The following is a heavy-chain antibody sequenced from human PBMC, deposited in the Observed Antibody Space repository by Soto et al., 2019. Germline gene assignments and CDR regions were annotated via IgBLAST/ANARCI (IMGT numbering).Heavy chain of an antibody. CDR1: GDSLSSRSHH. CDR3: ARSDYIGSYSFDH. V-gene: IGHV4-39*01. D-gene: IGHD1-26*01. J-gene: IGHJ4*02. Sequence: SETLSLTCTVSGDSLSSRSHHWGWIRQAPGRGLEWIGTISDSGNTYSNSSLRGRVTISVDPAKNQFTLRLTAVTAADTAVYYCARSDYIGSYSFDHWGQGALVTVSS. CDR2: ISDSGNT.